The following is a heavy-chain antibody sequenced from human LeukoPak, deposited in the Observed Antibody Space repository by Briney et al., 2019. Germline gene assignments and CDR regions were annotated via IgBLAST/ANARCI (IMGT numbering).Heavy chain of an antibody. Sequence: ETGGSLRLSCAASGFTFISYAMSWVRQAPGKGLEWVSAMSGSGGSTYYADSVKGRFTISRDNSKNTLYLQMNSLRAEDTAVYYCAKDKGGGYGNDGFDIWGRGTMVTVSS. D-gene: IGHD3-16*01. V-gene: IGHV3-23*01. J-gene: IGHJ3*02. CDR2: MSGSGGST. CDR1: GFTFISYA. CDR3: AKDKGGGYGNDGFDI.